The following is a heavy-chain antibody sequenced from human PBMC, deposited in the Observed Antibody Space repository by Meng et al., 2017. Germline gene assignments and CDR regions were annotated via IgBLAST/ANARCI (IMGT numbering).Heavy chain of an antibody. CDR2: INSDGSST. Sequence: GESLKISCAASGFTFSSYWMHWVRQAPGKGLVWVSRINSDGSSTSYADSVKGRFTISRDNAKNTLYLQMNSLRAEDTAVYYCARCGEYSSGWYPPPPFCVYAFDIWGQGTMVTVSS. CDR3: ARCGEYSSGWYPPPPFCVYAFDI. D-gene: IGHD6-19*01. CDR1: GFTFSSYW. J-gene: IGHJ3*02. V-gene: IGHV3-74*01.